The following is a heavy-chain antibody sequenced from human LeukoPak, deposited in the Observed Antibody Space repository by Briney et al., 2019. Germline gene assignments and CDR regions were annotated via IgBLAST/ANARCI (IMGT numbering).Heavy chain of an antibody. CDR3: AKDPYCSGGSCLNWFDP. CDR1: GLTFSNYA. D-gene: IGHD2-15*01. V-gene: IGHV3-23*01. CDR2: ISGSGGST. J-gene: IGHJ5*02. Sequence: GGSLRLSYAASGLTFSNYAMNWVRQAPGRGLEWVSAISGSGGSTYYADSVKGRFTISRDNSKNTLYLQMNSLRAEDTAVYYCAKDPYCSGGSCLNWFDPWGQGTLVTVSS.